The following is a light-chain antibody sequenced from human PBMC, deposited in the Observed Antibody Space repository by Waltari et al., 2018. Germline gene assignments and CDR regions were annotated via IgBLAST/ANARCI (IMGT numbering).Light chain of an antibody. Sequence: HQPPGTSPTLLIYEVNKRPSRFPDRFSGSRSGNTASLTISGLQAEDEGDYYCASYTGGTTILFGGGTRLTVL. CDR2: EVN. J-gene: IGLJ2*01. V-gene: IGLV2-18*02. CDR3: ASYTGGTTIL.